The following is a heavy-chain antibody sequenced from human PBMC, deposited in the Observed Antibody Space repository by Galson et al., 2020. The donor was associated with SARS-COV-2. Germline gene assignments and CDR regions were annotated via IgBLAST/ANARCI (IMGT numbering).Heavy chain of an antibody. D-gene: IGHD5-12*01. V-gene: IGHV1-2*06. CDR2: INPNTGDT. J-gene: IGHJ4*01. CDR1: GYVFTGYY. Sequence: ASVKVSCKASGYVFTGYYIHWVRQAPGQGLEWMGRINPNTGDTNYAQKFQGRVSVTRDTSITTAYMDLSSLTSDDTAIYYCASDVAFSAYDGDFWGQELWSPSP. CDR3: ASDVAFSAYDGDF.